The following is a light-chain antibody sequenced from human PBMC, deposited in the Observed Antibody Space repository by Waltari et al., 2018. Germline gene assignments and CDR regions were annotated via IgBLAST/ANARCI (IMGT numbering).Light chain of an antibody. CDR2: GAY. J-gene: IGKJ1*01. CDR1: QSVGRT. CDR3: QHYVRLPVT. V-gene: IGKV3-20*01. Sequence: EIVLTQSPGTLSVSPGERATLSCRASQSVGRTLAWYQQKPGQAPRLLIYGAYSRATGIPDRFSGSGSGTDFSLTISRLEPEDFAVYYCQHYVRLPVTFGQGTNVEIK.